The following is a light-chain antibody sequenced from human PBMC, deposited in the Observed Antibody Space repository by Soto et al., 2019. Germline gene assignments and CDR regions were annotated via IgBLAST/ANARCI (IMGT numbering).Light chain of an antibody. CDR2: DAS. CDR3: QQLSNWPVT. CDR1: QSVSSY. J-gene: IGKJ1*01. Sequence: EIVLTRSPATLSLSPGGRATLSCRASQSVSSYLAWYQQKPGQAPRLLIYDASNRATGIPARFSGSGSGTDFTLTISSLEPEDFAVYYCQQLSNWPVTFGQGTKVDIK. V-gene: IGKV3-11*01.